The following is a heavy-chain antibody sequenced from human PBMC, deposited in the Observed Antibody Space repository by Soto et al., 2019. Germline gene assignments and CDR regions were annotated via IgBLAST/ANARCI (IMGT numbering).Heavy chain of an antibody. V-gene: IGHV4-34*01. CDR2: VKDGGHT. CDR3: ARGQEGVEATH. D-gene: IGHD5-12*01. CDR1: GGSLSGYY. J-gene: IGHJ4*02. Sequence: QVQLQQWGAGLLKPSETLSLNCAVTGGSLSGYYWSWIRQPPGKGLEWIGEVKDGGHTNYSPSLRGRVTISSDTSNNQFSLRLNSVTAADTGVYYCARGQEGVEATHWDQGSLVTVSS.